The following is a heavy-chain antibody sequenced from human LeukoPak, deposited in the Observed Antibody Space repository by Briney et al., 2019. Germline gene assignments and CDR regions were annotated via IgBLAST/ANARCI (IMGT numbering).Heavy chain of an antibody. CDR1: GYTFTGFH. CDR2: INPNSGGT. D-gene: IGHD3/OR15-3a*01. Sequence: APVKVSCKASGYTFTGFHIHWVRQAPGQGLEWMGLINPNSGGTNYAQNFQGRVTMTRDTSISTAYMELIRLTSDDTAVYYCAKEGTGIDYWGQGTLVTVSS. CDR3: AKEGTGIDY. J-gene: IGHJ4*02. V-gene: IGHV1-2*02.